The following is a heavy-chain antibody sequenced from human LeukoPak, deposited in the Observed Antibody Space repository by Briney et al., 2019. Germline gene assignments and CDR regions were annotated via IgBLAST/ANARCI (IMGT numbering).Heavy chain of an antibody. CDR2: ISGSGGST. CDR1: GFTFSSYA. Sequence: PGGSLRLSCAASGFTFSSYAMSWVRQAPGKGLEWVSAISGSGGSTYYADSVKGRFTISRDNSKNTLYLQMNSLRAEDTAVYYCAKVRLTSESYSYGLNYFDYWGQGTLVTVSS. D-gene: IGHD5-18*01. V-gene: IGHV3-23*01. CDR3: AKVRLTSESYSYGLNYFDY. J-gene: IGHJ4*02.